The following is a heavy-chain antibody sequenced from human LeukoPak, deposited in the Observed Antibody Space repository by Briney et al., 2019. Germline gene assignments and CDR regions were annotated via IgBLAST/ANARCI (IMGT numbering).Heavy chain of an antibody. D-gene: IGHD3-10*01. CDR3: ARDHGHYYGSGSPSFDY. CDR1: GYTFTSYG. CDR2: ISAYNGNT. J-gene: IGHJ4*02. Sequence: GASVKVSCKASGYTFTSYGISWVRQAPGQGREWMGWISAYNGNTNYAQKLQGRVTMTTDTSTSTAYMELRSLRSDDTAVYYCARDHGHYYGSGSPSFDYWGQGTLVTVSS. V-gene: IGHV1-18*01.